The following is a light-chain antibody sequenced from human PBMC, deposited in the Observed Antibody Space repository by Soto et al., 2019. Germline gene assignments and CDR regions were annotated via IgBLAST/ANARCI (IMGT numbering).Light chain of an antibody. J-gene: IGLJ1*01. CDR3: CSLTASHTYV. Sequence: QSVLTQPASVSGSPGQSITISCTGTSSDIGHYDYVSWYQQHPGKAPKLMIYHVTYRPSGVSNRYSGSKSVNSASLTLSGLQADDEADYYCCSLTASHTYVFGSGTKVTVL. V-gene: IGLV2-14*03. CDR2: HVT. CDR1: SSDIGHYDY.